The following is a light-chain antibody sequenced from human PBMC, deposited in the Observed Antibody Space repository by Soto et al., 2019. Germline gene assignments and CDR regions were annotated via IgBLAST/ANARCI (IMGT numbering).Light chain of an antibody. Sequence: DIQMTQSPSTLSASVGDRVTITCRASRSISNWLAWYQQRPGIAPKLLIFDASILQSGVPSRFSGSGSGTEFTLSISSLQPEDFATYYCQQLNSYLLLTFGGGTKVDIK. CDR3: QQLNSYLLLT. CDR1: RSISNW. V-gene: IGKV1-5*01. CDR2: DAS. J-gene: IGKJ4*01.